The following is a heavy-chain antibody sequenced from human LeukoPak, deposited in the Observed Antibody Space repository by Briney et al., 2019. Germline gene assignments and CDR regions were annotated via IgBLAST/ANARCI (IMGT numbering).Heavy chain of an antibody. D-gene: IGHD2-2*01. Sequence: GGSLRPSCAASGFTFSSYGMHWVRQAPGKGLEWVAFIRYDGSNKYYADSVKGRFTISRDNSKNTLYLQMNSLRAEDTAVYYCAKDVRCSSTSCRYFDYWGQGTLVTVSS. CDR3: AKDVRCSSTSCRYFDY. CDR2: IRYDGSNK. V-gene: IGHV3-30*02. J-gene: IGHJ4*02. CDR1: GFTFSSYG.